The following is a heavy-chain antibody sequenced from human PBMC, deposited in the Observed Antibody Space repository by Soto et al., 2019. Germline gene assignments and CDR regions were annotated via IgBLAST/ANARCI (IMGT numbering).Heavy chain of an antibody. Sequence: VASVKVSFKASGYSFTSLDINWVRQTAGQGLEWMGWMQPSTGRTGYAQKFRGRVTMTRDTSINTAYMEMTTPTYDDRAFYYCARGVSAGVDYWGQGTLVTVSS. CDR3: ARGVSAGVDY. V-gene: IGHV1-8*01. J-gene: IGHJ4*02. CDR1: GYSFTSLD. CDR2: MQPSTGRT. D-gene: IGHD1-26*01.